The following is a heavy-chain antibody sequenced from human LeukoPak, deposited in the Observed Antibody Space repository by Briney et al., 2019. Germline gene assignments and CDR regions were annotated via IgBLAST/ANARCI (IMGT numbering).Heavy chain of an antibody. J-gene: IGHJ6*02. V-gene: IGHV1-24*01. CDR3: ATDSDLGYCSSTSCSRPYYNGMDV. D-gene: IGHD2-2*01. CDR1: GYTLTELS. Sequence: ASVKVSCKVSGYTLTELSMHWVRQAPGKGLEWMGGFDPEDGETIYAQKFQGRVTMTEDTSTDTAYMELSSLRSEDTAVYYCATDSDLGYCSSTSCSRPYYNGMDVWGQGTTVTVSS. CDR2: FDPEDGET.